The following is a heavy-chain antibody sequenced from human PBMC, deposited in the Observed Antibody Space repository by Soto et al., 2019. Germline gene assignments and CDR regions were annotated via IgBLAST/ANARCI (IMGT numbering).Heavy chain of an antibody. J-gene: IGHJ4*02. CDR3: HGYGY. CDR2: IYSGGST. Sequence: EVPVVESGGGLIQPGGSLRLSCEVSGFSVTANYMSWVRQAPGKGLEWVSVIYSGGSTYYIDSVKGRFSISRDISKNTPYLQMNSLRAEDTAVYYCHGYGYWGQGTLVTVSS. V-gene: IGHV3-53*01. CDR1: GFSVTANY. D-gene: IGHD5-12*01.